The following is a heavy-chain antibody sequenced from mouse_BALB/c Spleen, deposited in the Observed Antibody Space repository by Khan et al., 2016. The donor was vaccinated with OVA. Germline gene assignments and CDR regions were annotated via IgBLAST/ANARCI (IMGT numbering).Heavy chain of an antibody. CDR3: AREGAYYRSDSWFSY. V-gene: IGHV1-4*01. CDR2: INPSNGYT. D-gene: IGHD2-14*01. Sequence: QVRLQQSGAELARPGASVKMSCKASGYTFTTYTMHWVKQRPGQGLEWIGYINPSNGYTNYNQKFKDKSTLTADKSSSTAYMQLSSLTSDYSAVYYCAREGAYYRSDSWFSYWGQGTLVTVSA. J-gene: IGHJ3*01. CDR1: GYTFTTYT.